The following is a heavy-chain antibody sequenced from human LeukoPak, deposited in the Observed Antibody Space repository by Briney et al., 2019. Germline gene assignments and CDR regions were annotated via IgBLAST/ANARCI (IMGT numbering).Heavy chain of an antibody. CDR1: GGSISSSSYY. Sequence: PSETLSPTCTVSGGSISSSSYYWGWIRQPPGKGLEWIGSIYYSGSTYYNPSLKSRVTISVDTSKNQFSLRLTSVTAADTAVYYCARPFTKNSSGRDFDYWGQGTLVTVSS. D-gene: IGHD3-22*01. CDR2: IYYSGST. CDR3: ARPFTKNSSGRDFDY. V-gene: IGHV4-39*01. J-gene: IGHJ4*02.